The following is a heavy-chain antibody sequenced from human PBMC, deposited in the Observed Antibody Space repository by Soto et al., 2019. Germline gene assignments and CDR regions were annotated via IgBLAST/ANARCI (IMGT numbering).Heavy chain of an antibody. Sequence: EVQLVESGGGLVQPGGSLTVSCTASGFTFSSHWIHWVRQGPGKGLMWVSRIDGDGRNTDYADSVKGRFALSRYQAKNTVNLHMSSLRADDTGVYYCIKGSRGWNGIDYWGQGARVTVSS. D-gene: IGHD6-19*01. J-gene: IGHJ4*02. V-gene: IGHV3-74*01. CDR1: GFTFSSHW. CDR2: IDGDGRNT. CDR3: IKGSRGWNGIDY.